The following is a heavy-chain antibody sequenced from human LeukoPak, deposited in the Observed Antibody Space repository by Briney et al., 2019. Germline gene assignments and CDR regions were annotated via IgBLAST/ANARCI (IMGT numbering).Heavy chain of an antibody. J-gene: IGHJ3*02. V-gene: IGHV1-8*01. Sequence: ASVKVSCKASGYTFTSYDINWVRQATGQGLEWMGWMNPNSGNTGYVQKFQGRVTMTRNTSISTAYMELSSLRSEDTAVYYCARGNAHDAFDIWGQETMVTVSS. CDR2: MNPNSGNT. CDR1: GYTFTSYD. CDR3: ARGNAHDAFDI.